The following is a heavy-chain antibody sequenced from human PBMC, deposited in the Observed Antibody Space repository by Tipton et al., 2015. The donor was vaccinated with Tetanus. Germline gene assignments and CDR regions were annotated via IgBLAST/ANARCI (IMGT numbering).Heavy chain of an antibody. V-gene: IGHV4-61*01. Sequence: LRLSCTVSGGSVRSTNSYWSWLRQPPGKGLEWIGYIYYSGTTKYNPSLKSRVTMSVDTSKNQFSLRLNSVTAADTAMYYCVRSSPIRVADKWGVDWFDPWGQGTLVTVSS. CDR2: IYYSGTT. CDR1: GGSVRSTNSY. J-gene: IGHJ5*02. CDR3: VRSSPIRVADKWGVDWFDP. D-gene: IGHD6-19*01.